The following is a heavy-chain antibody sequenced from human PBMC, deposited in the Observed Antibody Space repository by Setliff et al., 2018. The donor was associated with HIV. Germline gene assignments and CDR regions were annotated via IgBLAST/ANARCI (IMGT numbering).Heavy chain of an antibody. CDR3: ARLAIYGSD. V-gene: IGHV4-39*01. CDR1: GGSISRTSYY. J-gene: IGHJ6*02. CDR2: ISNSGSN. D-gene: IGHD3-10*01. Sequence: PSETLSLTCTVSGGSISRTSYYWGWIRQPPGKGLGWIGSISNSGSNYYSPSLKSRVTISVDTSKNQFSLKVNSVTAADTAVYFCARLAIYGSDWGQGTTVTVSS.